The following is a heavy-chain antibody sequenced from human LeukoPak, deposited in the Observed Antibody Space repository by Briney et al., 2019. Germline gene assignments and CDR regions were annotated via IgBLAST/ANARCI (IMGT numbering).Heavy chain of an antibody. J-gene: IGHJ6*03. D-gene: IGHD1-26*01. V-gene: IGHV3-48*01. Sequence: GSLRLSCAASGFTFSSYSMNWVRQAPGKGLEWVSSISSSSSTIYYADSVKGRFTISRDNAKNSLYLQMNSLRAEDTAVYYCARDPYSGAYGDSYYYYMDLWGQGTTVTISS. CDR1: GFTFSSYS. CDR2: ISSSSSTI. CDR3: ARDPYSGAYGDSYYYYMDL.